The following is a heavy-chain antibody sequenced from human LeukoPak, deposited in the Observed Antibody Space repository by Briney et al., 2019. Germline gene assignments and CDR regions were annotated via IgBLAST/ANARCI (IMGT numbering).Heavy chain of an antibody. Sequence: ASVKVSCKASGYAFTSYAMNWVRQAPGQGLERMGWINTNTGNPTYAQGFTGRFVFSLDTSVSTAYLQISSLKAEDTAVYYCARDPMLWLVRDFDYWGQGTLVTVSS. V-gene: IGHV7-4-1*02. J-gene: IGHJ4*02. CDR3: ARDPMLWLVRDFDY. CDR2: INTNTGNP. D-gene: IGHD6-19*01. CDR1: GYAFTSYA.